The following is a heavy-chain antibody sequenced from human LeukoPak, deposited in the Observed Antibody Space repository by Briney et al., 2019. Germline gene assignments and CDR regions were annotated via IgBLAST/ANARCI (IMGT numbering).Heavy chain of an antibody. Sequence: GGSLRLSCVTSGFTFSTYGMHWVRQAPGKGLEWVAFIHYDGSNKHYADSVKGRSTISRDNAKNSLYLQMTSLRAEDTALYYCARQNGGAEYGDYGHWGQGILVTVSS. CDR3: ARQNGGAEYGDYGH. V-gene: IGHV3-30*02. J-gene: IGHJ4*02. CDR2: IHYDGSNK. CDR1: GFTFSTYG. D-gene: IGHD4-17*01.